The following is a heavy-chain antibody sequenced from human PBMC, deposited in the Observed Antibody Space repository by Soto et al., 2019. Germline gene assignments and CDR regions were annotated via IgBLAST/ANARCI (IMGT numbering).Heavy chain of an antibody. D-gene: IGHD3-10*01. Sequence: QVQLQESGPGLVKPWGTLSLTCAVSGVSISGGNVWSWVRQPPGKGLEWIGEVFDHGSTNYNPSLKRRVTMSVDKSQNDFSLTLTSVTAADTAVYYCARVLSGNKEWFDSWGQGILVTVSS. CDR3: ARVLSGNKEWFDS. J-gene: IGHJ5*01. CDR2: VFDHGST. CDR1: GVSISGGNV. V-gene: IGHV4-4*02.